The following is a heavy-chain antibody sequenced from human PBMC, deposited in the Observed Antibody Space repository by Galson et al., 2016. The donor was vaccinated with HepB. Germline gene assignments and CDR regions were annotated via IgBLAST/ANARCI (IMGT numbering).Heavy chain of an antibody. CDR3: AKPFLSSGLYYFDY. D-gene: IGHD6-19*01. CDR2: ISYDGNNK. V-gene: IGHV3-30*18. CDR1: GFTFSSYG. J-gene: IGHJ4*02. Sequence: SLRLSCAASGFTFSSYGMHWVRQAPGKGLEWVAAISYDGNNKYYADSVKGRFTISRDNSKNTLYLQMNSLRAEDTAVCYCAKPFLSSGLYYFDYWGRGTLVTASS.